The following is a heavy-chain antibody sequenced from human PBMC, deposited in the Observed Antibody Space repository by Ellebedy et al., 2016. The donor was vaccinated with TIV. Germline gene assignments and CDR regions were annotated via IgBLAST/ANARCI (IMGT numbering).Heavy chain of an antibody. CDR1: GFTFSSYA. CDR3: AKDSISSGWYALFCDY. CDR2: ISGSGGST. D-gene: IGHD6-19*01. V-gene: IGHV3-23*01. J-gene: IGHJ4*02. Sequence: GESLKISCAASGFTFSSYAMSWVRQAPGKGLEWVSAISGSGGSTYYAESVKGRFTISRDNSKNTLYLQMNSLRADDTAVYYCAKDSISSGWYALFCDYWGQGALVTVSS.